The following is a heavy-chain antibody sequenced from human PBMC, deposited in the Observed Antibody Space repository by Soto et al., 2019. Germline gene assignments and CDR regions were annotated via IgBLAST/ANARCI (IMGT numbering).Heavy chain of an antibody. V-gene: IGHV3-30*18. Sequence: QVQLVDSGGGVVQPGRSLRLSCAASGFTFSSYGMHWVRQAPGKGLEWVAFISYDGINKHHADSVKGRFTISSDSSKNTLYLQMNSLRAEDTAVYYCAKNCGGNSGYLQHWGQGSLVTVSS. CDR2: ISYDGINK. CDR3: AKNCGGNSGYLQH. D-gene: IGHD2-21*02. J-gene: IGHJ1*01. CDR1: GFTFSSYG.